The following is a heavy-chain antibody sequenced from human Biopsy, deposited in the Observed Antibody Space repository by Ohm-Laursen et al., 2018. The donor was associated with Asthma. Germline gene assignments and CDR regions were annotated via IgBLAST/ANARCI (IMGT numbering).Heavy chain of an antibody. D-gene: IGHD3-3*01. Sequence: SLRLSCSAFGFVFRSHAMHWVRQAPGKGLEWVAVVSYDGGVAHYADSMKGRFTISRDNAKSTLYLQMNRLRTDDTAVYYCAKRRGYSDLTDFDHWGQGTLVTVSS. V-gene: IGHV3-30*18. J-gene: IGHJ4*02. CDR2: VSYDGGVA. CDR1: GFVFRSHA. CDR3: AKRRGYSDLTDFDH.